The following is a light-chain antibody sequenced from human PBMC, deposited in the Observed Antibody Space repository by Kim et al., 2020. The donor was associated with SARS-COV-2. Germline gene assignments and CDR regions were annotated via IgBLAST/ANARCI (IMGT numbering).Light chain of an antibody. Sequence: DIQMTQSPSSVSASVGDRVTITCRASQGISSWLAWYQHKPEKAPQCLIYAASSLQRGVPSRFSGSGSGTEFTLTISSLQPEDFATYYCQQYDSYPRTFGQGTKVEIK. CDR3: QQYDSYPRT. CDR1: QGISSW. J-gene: IGKJ1*01. V-gene: IGKV1D-16*01. CDR2: AAS.